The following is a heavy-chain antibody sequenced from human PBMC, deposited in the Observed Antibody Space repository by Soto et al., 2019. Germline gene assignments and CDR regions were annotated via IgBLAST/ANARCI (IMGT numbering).Heavy chain of an antibody. Sequence: LSLTCNVSGGPIISFNYYWTWIRQPPGKGLEWVGHISYRGTTFYNPSLKSRVTISVDTSKNQFSLKLSSVTAADTAVYYCARELGYCSGGSCFRYYYYGMDVWGQGTTVTVSS. CDR3: ARELGYCSGGSCFRYYYYGMDV. V-gene: IGHV4-30-4*01. D-gene: IGHD2-15*01. CDR1: GGPIISFNYY. J-gene: IGHJ6*02. CDR2: ISYRGTT.